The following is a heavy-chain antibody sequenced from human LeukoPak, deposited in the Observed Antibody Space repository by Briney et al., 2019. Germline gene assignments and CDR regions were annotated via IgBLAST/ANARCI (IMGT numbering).Heavy chain of an antibody. D-gene: IGHD7-27*01. Sequence: PGGSLRLSCAASGFTFSTYSMTWVRQAPGKGLEGVSSINSGRIYIYYADSVKGRFTISRDNAKNSLYLQMNSLRVEDTAVYYCARKGLTGDLLGAFDIWGQGTMVTVSS. V-gene: IGHV3-21*01. CDR3: ARKGLTGDLLGAFDI. CDR2: INSGRIYI. CDR1: GFTFSTYS. J-gene: IGHJ3*02.